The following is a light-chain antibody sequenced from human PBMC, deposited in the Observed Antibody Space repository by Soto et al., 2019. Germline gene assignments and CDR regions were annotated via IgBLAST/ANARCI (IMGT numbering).Light chain of an antibody. CDR3: QQYNKWPLT. CDR1: QSVSSN. V-gene: IGKV3-15*01. CDR2: HAS. Sequence: EIVMTQSPATLSVSPGERATLSCRASQSVSSNLAWYQQKPGQAPRLLSYHASTRTTGIPARFSGSGSGTEFTLTIRSLQSEDFAVYYCQQYNKWPLTFGGGTKVEIK. J-gene: IGKJ4*01.